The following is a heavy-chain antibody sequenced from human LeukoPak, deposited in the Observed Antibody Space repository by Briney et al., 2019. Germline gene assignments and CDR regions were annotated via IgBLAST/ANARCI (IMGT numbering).Heavy chain of an antibody. CDR1: GYTFTGYY. V-gene: IGHV1-8*02. CDR2: MDPNSGNT. CDR3: AVVVNPFSYMDV. D-gene: IGHD3-22*01. Sequence: EASVKVSCKASGYTFTGYYIHWVRQATGQGLEWMGWMDPNSGNTGYAQKFQGRVTMTRNTSISTAYMELSSLRSEDTAVYYCAVVVNPFSYMDVWGKGTTVTISS. J-gene: IGHJ6*03.